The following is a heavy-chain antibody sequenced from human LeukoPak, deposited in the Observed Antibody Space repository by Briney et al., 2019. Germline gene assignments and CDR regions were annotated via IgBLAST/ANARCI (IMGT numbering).Heavy chain of an antibody. CDR2: IYHSGST. J-gene: IGHJ4*02. V-gene: IGHV4-30-2*01. CDR1: GGSITSDGYY. CDR3: ARAGQLRGYSYGYFDY. Sequence: SETLSLTCAVSGGSITSDGYYWNWIRQPPGKGLEWIGYIYHSGSTYYNPSLKSRVTISVDTSKNQFSLKLSSVTAADTAVYYCARAGQLRGYSYGYFDYWGQGTLVTVSS. D-gene: IGHD5-18*01.